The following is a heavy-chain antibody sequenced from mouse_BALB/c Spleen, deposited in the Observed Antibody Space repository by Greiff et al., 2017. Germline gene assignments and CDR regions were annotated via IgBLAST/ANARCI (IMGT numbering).Heavy chain of an antibody. J-gene: IGHJ3*01. CDR1: GYTFSSCW. CDR3: ARFDYDVAY. D-gene: IGHD2-4*01. Sequence: VQLQQSGAELMKPGASVKISCKATGYTFSSCWIEWVKQRPGHGLEWIGEILPGSGSTNYNEKFKGKATFTADTSSNTAYMQLSSLTSEDSAVYYCARFDYDVAYWGQGTLVTVSA. CDR2: ILPGSGST. V-gene: IGHV1-9*01.